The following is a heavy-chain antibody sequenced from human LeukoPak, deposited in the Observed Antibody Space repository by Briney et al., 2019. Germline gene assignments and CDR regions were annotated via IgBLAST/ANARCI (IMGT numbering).Heavy chain of an antibody. Sequence: SQTLSLTCAISGDSVSSSTSVWNWIRQSPSRGLEWLGRTYYRSKWKNDYIVSVKSRISITPDTSRHQFSLQLNSVTPEDTAVYYCAREGAGAETAFDYWGQGTLVTVSS. V-gene: IGHV6-1*01. J-gene: IGHJ4*02. CDR1: GDSVSSSTSV. D-gene: IGHD2-21*02. CDR3: AREGAGAETAFDY. CDR2: TYYRSKWKN.